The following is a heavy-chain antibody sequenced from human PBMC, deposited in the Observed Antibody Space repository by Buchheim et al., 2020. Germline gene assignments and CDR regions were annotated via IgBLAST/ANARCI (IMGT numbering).Heavy chain of an antibody. V-gene: IGHV3-23*01. CDR1: GFTFSSYA. CDR3: AKDGGCSGGSCYAEDYDYGMDV. J-gene: IGHJ6*02. Sequence: EVQLLESGGGLVQPGGSLRLSCAASGFTFSSYAMSWVRQAPGKGLEWVSAISGSGGSTYYADSVKGRFTISRDNSKNTLYLQMNSRRAEETAGYYCAKDGGCSGGSCYAEDYDYGMDVGGQGTT. D-gene: IGHD2-15*01. CDR2: ISGSGGST.